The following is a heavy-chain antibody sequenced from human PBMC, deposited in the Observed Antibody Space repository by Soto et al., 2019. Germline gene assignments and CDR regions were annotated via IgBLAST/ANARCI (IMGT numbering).Heavy chain of an antibody. D-gene: IGHD1-7*01. CDR2: IDPGNSHT. V-gene: IGHV5-51*01. Sequence: PRGALKNSCKGSGGKFFNYWIARGRQMPGRGLEWMGVIDPGNSHTRYSPSFEGQVTISADKSISTAYLQWSSLRASDTAMYYCGGQIGTTSYYWGQGTLVTVSS. J-gene: IGHJ4*02. CDR1: GGKFFNYW. CDR3: GGQIGTTSYY.